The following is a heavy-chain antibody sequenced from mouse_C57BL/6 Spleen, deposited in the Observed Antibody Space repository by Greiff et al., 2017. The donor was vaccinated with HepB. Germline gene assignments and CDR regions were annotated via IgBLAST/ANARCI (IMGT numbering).Heavy chain of an antibody. J-gene: IGHJ1*03. CDR2: IYPGDGDT. CDR1: GYAFSSSW. D-gene: IGHD1-1*01. Sequence: QVQLQQSGPELVKPGASVKISCKASGYAFSSSWMNWVKQRPGKGLEWIGRIYPGDGDTNYNGKFKGKATLTADKSSSTAYMQLSSLTSEDSAVYFWARGGLVGSSYREYFDVWGTGTTVTVSS. CDR3: ARGGLVGSSYREYFDV. V-gene: IGHV1-82*01.